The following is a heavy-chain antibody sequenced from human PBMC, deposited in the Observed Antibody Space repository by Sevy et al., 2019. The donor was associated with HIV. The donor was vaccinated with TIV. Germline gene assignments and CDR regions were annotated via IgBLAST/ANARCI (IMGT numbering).Heavy chain of an antibody. CDR3: ARARDVGDWPFAY. Sequence: GGSLRLSCGASGFTFSTYGMHWVRQAPGRGLEWVAVVWFDGSTTYYADSVKGAFTISRDNSKNTLYLQMHSLRVEDTAISYCARARDVGDWPFAYWGQGTLVTDSS. CDR2: VWFDGSTT. V-gene: IGHV3-33*01. D-gene: IGHD2-21*02. CDR1: GFTFSTYG. J-gene: IGHJ4*02.